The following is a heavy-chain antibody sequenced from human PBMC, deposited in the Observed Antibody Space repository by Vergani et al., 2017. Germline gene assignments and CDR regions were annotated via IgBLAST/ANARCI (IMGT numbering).Heavy chain of an antibody. D-gene: IGHD5-12*01. J-gene: IGHJ4*02. V-gene: IGHV3-23*01. CDR3: TXGSRGYTGYFFDY. Sequence: EVQLLESGGGLVQPGGSLRLSCEASGFSFPGYAMSWVRQATGKGLEWVSSVSGSSATPYYADSVKGRFIISRENSKNTLHLQMNSLRADDTAVYYCTXGSRGYTGYFFDYWGQGTLATVSS. CDR1: GFSFPGYA. CDR2: VSGSSATP.